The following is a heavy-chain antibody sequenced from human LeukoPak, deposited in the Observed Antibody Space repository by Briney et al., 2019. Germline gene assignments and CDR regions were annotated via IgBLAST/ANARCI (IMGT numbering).Heavy chain of an antibody. CDR3: ARGYSYDDY. V-gene: IGHV1-2*02. J-gene: IGHJ4*02. D-gene: IGHD5-18*01. CDR1: GYTFTVYY. Sequence: ASVKVSCKASGYTFTVYYFHWVRQAPGQGLEWMGWINPDSGGTNYAQKFQGRVTMTRDTSISTAYMELNRLRSDDTAVYYCARGYSYDDYCGQGTLVTVSS. CDR2: INPDSGGT.